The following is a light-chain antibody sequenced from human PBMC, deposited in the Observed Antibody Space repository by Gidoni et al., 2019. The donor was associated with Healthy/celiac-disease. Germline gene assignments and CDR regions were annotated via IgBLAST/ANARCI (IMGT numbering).Light chain of an antibody. CDR2: GAS. CDR1: QSVSSSY. J-gene: IGKJ2*04. Sequence: EMVLTQSPGTLSLSPGERATLSCRASQSVSSSYLAWYQQKPGQAPRLLIYGASSRATGIPDRFSGSGSGTDFTLTISRLEPEDFAVYYCQQYGSSPPMCSFXXXTKLEIK. V-gene: IGKV3-20*01. CDR3: QQYGSSPPMCS.